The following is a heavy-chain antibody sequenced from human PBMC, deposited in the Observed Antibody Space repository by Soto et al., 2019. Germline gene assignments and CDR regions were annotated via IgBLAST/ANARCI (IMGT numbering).Heavy chain of an antibody. CDR2: IIPIFGTA. CDR3: ARTIQVLRFLGTGYYYGMDV. CDR1: GGTFSSYA. D-gene: IGHD3-3*01. Sequence: GASVKVSCKASGGTFSSYAISWVRQAPGQGLEWMGGIIPIFGTANYAQKFQGRVTITADKSTSTAYMELSSLRSEDTAVYYCARTIQVLRFLGTGYYYGMDVWGQGTTVTVSS. J-gene: IGHJ6*02. V-gene: IGHV1-69*06.